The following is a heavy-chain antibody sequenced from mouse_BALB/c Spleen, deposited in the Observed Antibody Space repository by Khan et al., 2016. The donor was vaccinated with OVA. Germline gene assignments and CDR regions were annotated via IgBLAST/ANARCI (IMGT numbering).Heavy chain of an antibody. CDR2: IDPCSDDT. CDR3: TRHGYVAWFTY. D-gene: IGHD2-2*01. V-gene: IGHV1S135*01. J-gene: IGHJ3*01. Sequence: VQLQQSGPELVKPGASVKISCKASGYSFTNYYIHWVLQSHGKSLDWIGYIDPCSDDTTYNQKFKGKATLTVDKSSSTAYIHLSNLTSEDSAVYYCTRHGYVAWFTYWGQGTLVTVS. CDR1: GYSFTNYY.